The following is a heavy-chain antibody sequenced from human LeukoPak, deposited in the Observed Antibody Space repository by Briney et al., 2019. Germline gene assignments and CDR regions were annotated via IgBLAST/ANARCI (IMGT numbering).Heavy chain of an antibody. CDR1: GFTFSSYG. V-gene: IGHV3-23*01. Sequence: GGSLRLSCAASGFTFSSYGMSWVRQAPGKGLEWVSAISGSGGSTYYADSVKGRFTISRDNSKNTLYLQMNSLRAEDTAVYYCAKDDVCAGSTSCYEDWFDPWGQGTLVTVSS. D-gene: IGHD2-2*01. CDR2: ISGSGGST. J-gene: IGHJ5*02. CDR3: AKDDVCAGSTSCYEDWFDP.